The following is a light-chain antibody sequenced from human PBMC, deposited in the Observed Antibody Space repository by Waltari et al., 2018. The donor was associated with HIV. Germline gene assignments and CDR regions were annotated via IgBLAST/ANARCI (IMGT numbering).Light chain of an antibody. Sequence: DIQVTQSAISLSASVGDRVTITCWKSQNIRTYLNWYQQKPGKAPKLLIYGGFNVQSGVPSRFTGSGSGTDFTLTISNLQPEDFASYYGQHMGTFGRGTKVEIK. CDR3: QHMGT. V-gene: IGKV1-39*01. J-gene: IGKJ1*01. CDR2: GGF. CDR1: QNIRTY.